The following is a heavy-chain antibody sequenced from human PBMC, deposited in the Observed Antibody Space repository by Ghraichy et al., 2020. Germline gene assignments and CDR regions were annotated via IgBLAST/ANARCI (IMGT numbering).Heavy chain of an antibody. D-gene: IGHD1-26*01. V-gene: IGHV3-48*02. J-gene: IGHJ3*02. CDR1: GFTFSSYS. CDR2: ISSSSTII. Sequence: GGSLRLSCAASGFTFSSYSMNWVRQAPGKGLEWVSYISSSSTIIYYTDSVRGRFTISRDNAKNSLYLQMNSLRDEDTAVYYCARDRIGWELLSSDNTFDIWGQGTMVTVSS. CDR3: ARDRIGWELLSSDNTFDI.